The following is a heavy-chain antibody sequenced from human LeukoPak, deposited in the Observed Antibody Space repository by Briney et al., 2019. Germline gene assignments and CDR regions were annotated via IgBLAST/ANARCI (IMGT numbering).Heavy chain of an antibody. J-gene: IGHJ4*02. V-gene: IGHV4-30-4*01. Sequence: SETLSLTCTVSGGSISSGDYYWSWIRQPPGKGLEWIGYIYYSGSTYYNPSLKSRVTISVDKSKNQFSLKLSSVTAADTAVYYCARVVPAAREYYFDYWGQGTLVTVSS. CDR3: ARVVPAAREYYFDY. CDR1: GGSISSGDYY. D-gene: IGHD2-2*01. CDR2: IYYSGST.